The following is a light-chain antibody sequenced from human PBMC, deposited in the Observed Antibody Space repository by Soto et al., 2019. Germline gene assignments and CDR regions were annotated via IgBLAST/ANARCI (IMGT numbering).Light chain of an antibody. V-gene: IGKV3-15*01. Sequence: EIVMTQSPATLSVSPVERATLSFRASQSIGYNLAWYQQKPGQAPRLLIYSVSTRATGVPARFSGSGPGTQFTLTISSLQSEDFAVYYRKQYNNWPPLTFGQGTRLEI. CDR3: KQYNNWPPLT. CDR1: QSIGYN. J-gene: IGKJ5*01. CDR2: SVS.